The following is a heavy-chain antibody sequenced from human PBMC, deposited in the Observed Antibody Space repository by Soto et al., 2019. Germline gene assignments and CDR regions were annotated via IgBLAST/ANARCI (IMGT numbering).Heavy chain of an antibody. CDR2: INPNSGAT. D-gene: IGHD5-12*01. CDR1: GYTFTGYY. J-gene: IGHJ4*02. V-gene: IGHV1-2*02. Sequence: AAVKVSCKASGYTFTGYYMFWVRQAPGQGLEWMGWINPNSGATNYAQKFQGRVTMITDTSISTGYMELRRLRSDDTAFYYCARGGRIGSGFEEGLDYWGQGTLVTVSS. CDR3: ARGGRIGSGFEEGLDY.